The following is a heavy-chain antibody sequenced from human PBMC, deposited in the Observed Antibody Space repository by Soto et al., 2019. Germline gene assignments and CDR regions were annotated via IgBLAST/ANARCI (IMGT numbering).Heavy chain of an antibody. V-gene: IGHV1-18*01. J-gene: IGHJ5*02. D-gene: IGHD6-19*01. CDR2: ISAYNGNT. Sequence: ASVKVSCKASGYTFTSYAMHWVRQAPGQRLEWMGWISAYNGNTNYAQKLQGRVTMTTDTSTSTAYMELRSLRSDDTAVYYYARDEAVAGTSHGGWFDPWGQGTLVTVSS. CDR1: GYTFTSYA. CDR3: ARDEAVAGTSHGGWFDP.